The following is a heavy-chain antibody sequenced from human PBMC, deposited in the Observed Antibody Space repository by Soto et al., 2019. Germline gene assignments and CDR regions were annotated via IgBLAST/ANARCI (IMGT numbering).Heavy chain of an antibody. V-gene: IGHV1-69*01. Sequence: SVKVSCTASGDTFSSYSISWVRRAPGQGLEWMGGIVPIFGTTVYAPRLQGRLTITADGPTSTSYMELSGLTFEDTAVYYCAANSLGGGSQGDVWGQGTTVTVSS. CDR3: AANSLGGGSQGDV. J-gene: IGHJ6*02. D-gene: IGHD3-10*01. CDR1: GDTFSSYS. CDR2: IVPIFGTT.